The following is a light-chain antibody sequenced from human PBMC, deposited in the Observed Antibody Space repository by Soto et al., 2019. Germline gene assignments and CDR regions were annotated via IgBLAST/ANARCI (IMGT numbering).Light chain of an antibody. Sequence: PGDGVSLSCRASQTVPNNYLAWYQQKPDQATRLLIFGASNRATGIPDRFGGSGSGTDITLSISRLEPEDFAVYYCQQYGASPLTFGGGARLEV. CDR1: QTVPNNY. J-gene: IGKJ4*01. V-gene: IGKV3-20*01. CDR2: GAS. CDR3: QQYGASPLT.